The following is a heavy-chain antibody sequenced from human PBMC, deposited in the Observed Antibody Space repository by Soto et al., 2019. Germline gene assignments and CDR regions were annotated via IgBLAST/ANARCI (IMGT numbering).Heavy chain of an antibody. V-gene: IGHV5-51*01. D-gene: IGHD3-10*01. Sequence: EVQLVQSGAELRKPGESLQISCKASGYTFTEYWIGWVRQMPGKGLEWMGIMYPGDSDTRYGPSFQGQVTISDDKSISTAYLQWRSLKASDTAMYYCARLTRSEAIDSWGQGTLVTVSS. CDR3: ARLTRSEAIDS. J-gene: IGHJ4*02. CDR2: MYPGDSDT. CDR1: GYTFTEYW.